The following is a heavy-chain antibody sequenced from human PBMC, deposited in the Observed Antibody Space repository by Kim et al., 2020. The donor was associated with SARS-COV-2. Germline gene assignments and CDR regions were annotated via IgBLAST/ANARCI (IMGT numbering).Heavy chain of an antibody. CDR1: GFTFSSYS. V-gene: IGHV3-21*01. CDR3: ARWGGYGWGATGHYYGMDV. CDR2: ISSSSSYI. D-gene: IGHD1-26*01. J-gene: IGHJ6*02. Sequence: GGSLRLSCAASGFTFSSYSMNWVRQAPGKGLEWVSSISSSSSYIYYADSVKGRFTISRDNAKNSLYLQMNSLRAEDTAVYYCARWGGYGWGATGHYYGMDVWGQGTTVTVSS.